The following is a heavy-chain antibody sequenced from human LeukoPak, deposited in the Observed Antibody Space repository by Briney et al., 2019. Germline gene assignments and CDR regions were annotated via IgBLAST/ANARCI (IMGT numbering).Heavy chain of an antibody. D-gene: IGHD2/OR15-2a*01. CDR3: ARTAYLTN. CDR1: GFTFSNYW. J-gene: IGHJ4*02. Sequence: GGSLRLSCAASGFTFSNYWMHWVRQAPGKGLVWVSRIKNDGSITNYADSVKGRFTISRDNAKNTLHLQMNSLRAEDTAVYYCARTAYLTNWGQGTLVTVSS. V-gene: IGHV3-74*01. CDR2: IKNDGSIT.